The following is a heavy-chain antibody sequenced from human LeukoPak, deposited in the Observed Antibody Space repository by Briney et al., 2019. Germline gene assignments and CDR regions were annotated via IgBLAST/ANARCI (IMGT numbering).Heavy chain of an antibody. V-gene: IGHV1-2*02. CDR3: ARVQEKSYVWGRYRTIDAFDS. Sequence: GASVKVPCKASGYTFTGYYMHWVRQAPGQGLEWMGWINPNSGGTNYAQKFQGRVTMTRDTSISTAYMELSRLRFDDTAVYYCARVQEKSYVWGRYRTIDAFDSWGHGTMVTVSS. D-gene: IGHD3-16*02. CDR1: GYTFTGYY. J-gene: IGHJ3*02. CDR2: INPNSGGT.